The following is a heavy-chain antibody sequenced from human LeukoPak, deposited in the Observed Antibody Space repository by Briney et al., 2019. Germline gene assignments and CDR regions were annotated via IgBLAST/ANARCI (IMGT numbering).Heavy chain of an antibody. CDR2: ISSSGNAI. CDR1: GFTFSDYY. D-gene: IGHD4-11*01. J-gene: IGHJ6*03. CDR3: ATSPYSNYYYYMDV. V-gene: IGHV3-11*01. Sequence: GGSLRLSCAASGFTFSDYYMTWIRQAPGKGLEWVSYISSSGNAIYYADSVKGRFTISRDNAKNSLYLQMNSLRAEDTAVYYCATSPYSNYYYYMDVWGKGTTVTVSS.